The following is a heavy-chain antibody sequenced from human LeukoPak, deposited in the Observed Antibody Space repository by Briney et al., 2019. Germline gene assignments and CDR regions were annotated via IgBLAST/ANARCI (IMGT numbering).Heavy chain of an antibody. CDR1: GCSISSINW. Sequence: PSGTLSLTCTVSGCSISSINWWSWVRQPPGKGLEWIGEIYHSGSTNYNPSLKSRVTISVDKSKNQFSLKLSSVTAADTAVYYCARGCSGGSCSDYWGQGTLVTVSS. CDR3: ARGCSGGSCSDY. J-gene: IGHJ4*02. D-gene: IGHD2-15*01. CDR2: IYHSGST. V-gene: IGHV4-4*02.